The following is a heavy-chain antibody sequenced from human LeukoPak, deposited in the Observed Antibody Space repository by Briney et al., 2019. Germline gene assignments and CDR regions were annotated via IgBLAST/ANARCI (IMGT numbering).Heavy chain of an antibody. CDR1: GYSISRGYY. D-gene: IGHD1-1*01. V-gene: IGHV4-38-2*01. J-gene: IGHJ4*02. CDR2: TYHSGST. CDR3: ERLDWNEFYFDY. Sequence: PSETLSLTCAVSGYSISRGYYWGGIRPPPGTGLEGIGRTYHSGSTYYTPSLKSRVTISGDTSKNKLYLKLSSVTAAATAVYYCERLDWNEFYFDYWGQGTLVTVSS.